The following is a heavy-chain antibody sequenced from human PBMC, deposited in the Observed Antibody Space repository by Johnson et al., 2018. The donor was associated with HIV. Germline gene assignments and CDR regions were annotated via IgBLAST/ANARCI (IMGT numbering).Heavy chain of an antibody. D-gene: IGHD6-13*01. CDR2: IWYDGSNK. CDR3: AKVRSSSWYLGLGSFDI. CDR1: GFTFSSYG. V-gene: IGHV3-33*06. J-gene: IGHJ3*02. Sequence: QVRLVESGGGVVQPGRSLRLSCAASGFTFSSYGMHWVRQAPGKGLEWVAVIWYDGSNKYYADYVKGRFTISRDNSKNTLYLQMNSLRIEDTAVYYGAKVRSSSWYLGLGSFDIWGQGTMVTVSS.